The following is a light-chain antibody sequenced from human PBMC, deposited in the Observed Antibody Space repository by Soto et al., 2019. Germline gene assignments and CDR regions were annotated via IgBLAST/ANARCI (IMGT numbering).Light chain of an antibody. CDR1: QSISSN. Sequence: EIVMTQSPATLSVSPGERATLSCRASQSISSNLAWYQQKPGQAPRLLIYGASTRATGIPARFSGSRSGTDFTLIISSLQSEDFGAYYCQQYNNWPPWTVGQGTKVEIK. V-gene: IGKV3-15*01. CDR3: QQYNNWPPWT. J-gene: IGKJ1*01. CDR2: GAS.